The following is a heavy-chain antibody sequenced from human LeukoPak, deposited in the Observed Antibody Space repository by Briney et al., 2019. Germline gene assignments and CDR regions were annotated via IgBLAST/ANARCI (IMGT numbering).Heavy chain of an antibody. J-gene: IGHJ4*02. CDR3: TSPRGNSGWYDY. CDR1: GFTSGDYV. V-gene: IGHV3-49*04. D-gene: IGHD6-19*01. Sequence: GGSLRLSSTVSGFTSGDYVMNWVRQAPGKGLEWAGFTRSKAYGGTTEYAASVKGRFTISRDDSKSIAYLQMNSLKTEDTAVYYCTSPRGNSGWYDYWGQGTLVTVSS. CDR2: TRSKAYGGTT.